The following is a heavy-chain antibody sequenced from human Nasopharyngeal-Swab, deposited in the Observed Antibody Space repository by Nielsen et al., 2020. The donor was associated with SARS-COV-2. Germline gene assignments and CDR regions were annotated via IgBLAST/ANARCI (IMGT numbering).Heavy chain of an antibody. CDR2: IYPGDSDT. J-gene: IGHJ5*02. D-gene: IGHD3-10*01. Sequence: GESLKISCKGSGYSFTSYWIGWVRQMPGKGLEWMGIIYPGDSDTRYSPSFQGQVTISADKSISTAYLQWSSLKASDTAMYYCARRVYYGSGSYSKSGAINWFDPWGQGTLVTVSS. CDR1: GYSFTSYW. V-gene: IGHV5-51*01. CDR3: ARRVYYGSGSYSKSGAINWFDP.